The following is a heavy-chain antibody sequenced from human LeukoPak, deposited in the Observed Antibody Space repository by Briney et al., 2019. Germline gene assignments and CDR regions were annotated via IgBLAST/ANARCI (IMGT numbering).Heavy chain of an antibody. Sequence: PGGSLRLSCAASGFTFSSYSMNWVRQAPGKGLEWISYISSSSSTIYYADSVKGRFTISRDNAKNSLYLQMNSLRAEDTAVYYCASALHTYYYDSRGYSFPGYWGQGTLVTVSS. CDR1: GFTFSSYS. CDR3: ASALHTYYYDSRGYSFPGY. D-gene: IGHD3-22*01. J-gene: IGHJ4*02. CDR2: ISSSSSTI. V-gene: IGHV3-48*01.